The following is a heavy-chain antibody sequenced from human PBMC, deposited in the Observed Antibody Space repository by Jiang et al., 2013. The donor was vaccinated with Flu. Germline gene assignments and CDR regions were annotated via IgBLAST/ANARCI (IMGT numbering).Heavy chain of an antibody. CDR1: GYSFTGYY. J-gene: IGHJ5*02. CDR2: IIPILGIA. D-gene: IGHD2-15*01. CDR3: ARPGCSGGSCLGGWFDP. Sequence: SLKVSCKASGYSFTGYYLHWVRQAPGQGLEWMGRIIPILGIANYAQKFQGRVTITADKSTSTAYMELSSLRSEDTAVYYCARPGCSGGSCLGGWFDPWGQGTLVTVSS. V-gene: IGHV1-69*02.